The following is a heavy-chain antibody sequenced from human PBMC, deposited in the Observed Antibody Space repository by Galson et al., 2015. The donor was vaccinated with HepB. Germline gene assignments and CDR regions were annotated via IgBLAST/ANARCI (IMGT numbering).Heavy chain of an antibody. Sequence: SLRLSCAASGFTFSSYGMHWVRQAPGKGLEWVAVIWYDGSNKYYADSVKGRFTISRDNSKNTLYLQMNSLRAEDTAVYYCARDYGGNSGGIDYWGQGTLVTVSS. CDR3: ARDYGGNSGGIDY. V-gene: IGHV3-33*01. CDR1: GFTFSSYG. CDR2: IWYDGSNK. D-gene: IGHD4-23*01. J-gene: IGHJ4*02.